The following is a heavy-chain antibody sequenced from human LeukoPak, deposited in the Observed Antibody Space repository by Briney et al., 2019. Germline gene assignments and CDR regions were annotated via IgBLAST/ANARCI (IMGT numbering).Heavy chain of an antibody. V-gene: IGHV5-51*01. CDR3: ARGGYCSRTSCPAGFDF. J-gene: IGHJ4*02. Sequence: GESLKISCKGSGYSFTSYWIGWVRQIPGKGLEWMGIIYPGDSDTRYSPSFQGQVSISVDKSASTASLQWSSLKASDTAMYYCARGGYCSRTSCPAGFDFWGQGTLVTVSS. D-gene: IGHD2-2*01. CDR2: IYPGDSDT. CDR1: GYSFTSYW.